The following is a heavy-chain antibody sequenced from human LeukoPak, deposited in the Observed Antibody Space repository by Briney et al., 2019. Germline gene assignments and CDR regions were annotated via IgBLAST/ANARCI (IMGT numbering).Heavy chain of an antibody. D-gene: IGHD3-10*01. CDR2: IYYSGST. V-gene: IGHV4-39*01. J-gene: IGHJ6*02. CDR1: GGSISSSSYY. CDR3: ARQPARGGYYYYYYGMDV. Sequence: SETLSLTCTVSGGSISSSSYYWGWIRQPPGKGLEWIGSIYYSGSTYYNPSLKSRVTISVDTSKNQFSLKLSSVTAADTAVYYCARQPARGGYYYYYYGMDVWGQGTTVTVSS.